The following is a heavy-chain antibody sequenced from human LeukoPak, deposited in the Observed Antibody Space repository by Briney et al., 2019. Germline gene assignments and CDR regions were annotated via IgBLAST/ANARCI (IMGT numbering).Heavy chain of an antibody. V-gene: IGHV1-3*01. CDR1: GYSFTSYD. J-gene: IGHJ4*02. Sequence: ASVKVSCKASGYSFTSYDLHRVRQAPGQRLEWMGWINAGNGNTEYSQRFLDRVTITRDTSASTAYMELSSLRSEDTAVYYCAREVSGLDYWGQGTLVTVSS. CDR3: AREVSGLDY. CDR2: INAGNGNT. D-gene: IGHD6-25*01.